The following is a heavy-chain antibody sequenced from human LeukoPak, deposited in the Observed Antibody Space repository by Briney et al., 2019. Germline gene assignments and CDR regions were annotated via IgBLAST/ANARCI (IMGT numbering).Heavy chain of an antibody. D-gene: IGHD6-13*01. CDR3: ARDICPKGIAAAGDY. Sequence: PGGSLRLSCAASGFTFSSYGMHWVRQAPRKGLEWVAVIWYDGSNKYYADSVKGRFTISRDNSKNTLYLQMNSLRAEDTAVYYCARDICPKGIAAAGDYWGQGTLVTVSS. CDR1: GFTFSSYG. V-gene: IGHV3-33*01. CDR2: IWYDGSNK. J-gene: IGHJ4*02.